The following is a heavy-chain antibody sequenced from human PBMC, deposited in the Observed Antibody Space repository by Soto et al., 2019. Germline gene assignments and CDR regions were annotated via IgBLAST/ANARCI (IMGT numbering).Heavy chain of an antibody. Sequence: SETLSLTCTVSGGSVSSGSYYWSWIRQPPGKGLEWIGYIYYSGSTNYNPSLKSRVTISVDTSKNQFSLKLRSVTAADTAVYYCARVIAIAVAGVYYFDYWGQGTLVTVSS. J-gene: IGHJ4*02. V-gene: IGHV4-61*01. D-gene: IGHD6-19*01. CDR1: GGSVSSGSYY. CDR3: ARVIAIAVAGVYYFDY. CDR2: IYYSGST.